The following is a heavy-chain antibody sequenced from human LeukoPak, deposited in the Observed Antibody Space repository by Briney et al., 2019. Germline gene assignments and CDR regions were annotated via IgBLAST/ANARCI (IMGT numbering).Heavy chain of an antibody. CDR3: ARVIMVRGVIITFDY. CDR2: ISGSGDST. D-gene: IGHD3-10*01. Sequence: PGGSLRPSCAASGFTFSSFVMGWVGQAQGEGLEWVSAISGSGDSTYYADSVKGRFTISRDNSKNTLYLQMNSLRAEDTAVYYCARVIMVRGVIITFDYWGQGTLVTVSS. J-gene: IGHJ4*02. CDR1: GFTFSSFV. V-gene: IGHV3-23*01.